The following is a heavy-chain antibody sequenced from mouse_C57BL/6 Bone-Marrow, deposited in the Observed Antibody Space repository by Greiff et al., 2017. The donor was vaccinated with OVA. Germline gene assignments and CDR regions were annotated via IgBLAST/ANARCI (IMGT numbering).Heavy chain of an antibody. CDR1: GYTFTSYW. V-gene: IGHV1-50*01. CDR3: AREGFYRDYYAMDY. D-gene: IGHD2-14*01. Sequence: QVQLKQPGAELVKPGASVKLSCKASGYTFTSYWMQWVKQRPGQGLEWIGEIDPSDSYTNYNQKFKGKATLTVGTSSSTAYMQLSSLTSEDSAVYYCAREGFYRDYYAMDYWGQGTSVTVSS. J-gene: IGHJ4*01. CDR2: IDPSDSYT.